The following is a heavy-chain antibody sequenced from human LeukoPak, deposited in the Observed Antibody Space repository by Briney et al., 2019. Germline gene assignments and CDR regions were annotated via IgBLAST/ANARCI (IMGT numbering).Heavy chain of an antibody. V-gene: IGHV3-7*04. J-gene: IGHJ4*02. CDR3: ARGLWGLDY. Sequence: SGGSLRLSCAASGFTFSSYAMHWVRQAPGKGLERVANIKEDGSEKDYVDSVKGRFTISRDNAKNSLYLQMNSLRAEDTAVYYCARGLWGLDYWGQGTLVTVSS. D-gene: IGHD3-10*01. CDR1: GFTFSSYA. CDR2: IKEDGSEK.